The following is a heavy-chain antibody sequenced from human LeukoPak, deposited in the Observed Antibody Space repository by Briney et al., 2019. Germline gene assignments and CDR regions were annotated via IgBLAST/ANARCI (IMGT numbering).Heavy chain of an antibody. CDR2: TIPIFGTA. V-gene: IGHV1-69*05. Sequence: SVKVSCKASGGTFSSYAISWVRQAPGQGLEWMGGTIPIFGTANYAQKFQGRVTITTDESTSTAYMELSSLRSEDTAVYYCARDAGWLQNDAFDIWGQGTMVTVSS. D-gene: IGHD5-24*01. J-gene: IGHJ3*02. CDR1: GGTFSSYA. CDR3: ARDAGWLQNDAFDI.